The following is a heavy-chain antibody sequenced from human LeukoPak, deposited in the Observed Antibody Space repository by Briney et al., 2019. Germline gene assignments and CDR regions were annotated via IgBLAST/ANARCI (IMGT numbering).Heavy chain of an antibody. D-gene: IGHD6-13*01. CDR2: INSDGSST. CDR3: ARDDLGSSWYLDY. V-gene: IGHV3-74*01. CDR1: GFTFSTYW. Sequence: PGGSLRLSCAASGFTFSTYWMHWVRQAPGKGLVWVSRINSDGSSTSYADSVKGRFTISRDNAKNSLYLQMNSLRAEDTAVYYCARDDLGSSWYLDYWGQGTLVTVSS. J-gene: IGHJ4*02.